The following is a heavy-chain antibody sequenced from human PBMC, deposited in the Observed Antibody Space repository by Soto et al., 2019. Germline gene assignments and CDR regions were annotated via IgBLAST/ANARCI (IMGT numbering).Heavy chain of an antibody. Sequence: QVQLVESGGGVVQPGRSLRLSCAASGFTFSSYGMHWVRQAPGKGLEWVAVISYDGSNKYYADSVKGRFTISRDNSKNTLYLQMNSLRAEDTAVYYCAKGNGRWLVEFPFDYWGQGTLVTVSS. J-gene: IGHJ4*02. CDR1: GFTFSSYG. D-gene: IGHD6-19*01. CDR2: ISYDGSNK. CDR3: AKGNGRWLVEFPFDY. V-gene: IGHV3-30*18.